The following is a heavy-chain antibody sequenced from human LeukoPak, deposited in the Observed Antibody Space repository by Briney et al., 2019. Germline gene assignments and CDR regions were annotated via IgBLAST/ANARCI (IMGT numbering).Heavy chain of an antibody. CDR2: IYSGGST. CDR3: ARDSRGFRNYDSSGYKNDAFDI. D-gene: IGHD3-22*01. V-gene: IGHV3-53*01. J-gene: IGHJ3*02. CDR1: GFTVSSNY. Sequence: GGSLRLSCAASGFTVSSNYMSWVRQAPGKGLEWVSVIYSGGSTYYADSVKGRFTISRDNSKNTLYLQMNSLRAEDTAVYYCARDSRGFRNYDSSGYKNDAFDIWGQGTMVTVSS.